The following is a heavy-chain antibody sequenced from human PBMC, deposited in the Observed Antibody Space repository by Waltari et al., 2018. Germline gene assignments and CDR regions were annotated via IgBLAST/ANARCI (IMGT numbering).Heavy chain of an antibody. J-gene: IGHJ3*02. V-gene: IGHV3-7*01. CDR3: VRDQWFAFDI. CDR2: IMTDGREE. CDR1: GFPLSNYW. D-gene: IGHD3-22*01. Sequence: EVQLVASGGGLVQPGGSLRLSCAASGFPLSNYWMSWVRQAPGKGPEWVANIMTDGREEYYVDSVRGRFTISRDNAKNSLYLQMNSLRPEDTAVYYCVRDQWFAFDIWGQGTMVTVSS.